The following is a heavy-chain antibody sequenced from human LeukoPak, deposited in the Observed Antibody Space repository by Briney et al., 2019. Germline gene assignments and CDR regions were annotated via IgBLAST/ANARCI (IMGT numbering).Heavy chain of an antibody. CDR3: ARGVYDDLYYFDF. CDR1: GGSISSYY. J-gene: IGHJ4*02. V-gene: IGHV4-59*08. CDR2: IYYSGNT. D-gene: IGHD3-3*01. Sequence: SETLSLTCTVSGGSISSYYWSWIRQPPGKKLEWIGYIYYSGNTNYNPSLKSRLTISIDTSKNQFSLKLSSVTVTDTAVYYCARGVYDDLYYFDFWGQGTLVTVSS.